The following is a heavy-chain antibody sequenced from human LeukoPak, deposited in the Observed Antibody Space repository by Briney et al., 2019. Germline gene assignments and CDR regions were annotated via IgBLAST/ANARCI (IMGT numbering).Heavy chain of an antibody. CDR3: ARGRGFGELFVDVNNWFDP. CDR1: GGTFSSYA. J-gene: IGHJ5*02. V-gene: IGHV1-69*06. D-gene: IGHD3-10*01. Sequence: SVKVSCKASGGTFSSYAISWVRQAPGQGLEWVGGIIPIFGTANYAQKFQGRVTITADKSTSTAYMELSSLRSEDTAVYYCARGRGFGELFVDVNNWFDPWGQGTLVTVSS. CDR2: IIPIFGTA.